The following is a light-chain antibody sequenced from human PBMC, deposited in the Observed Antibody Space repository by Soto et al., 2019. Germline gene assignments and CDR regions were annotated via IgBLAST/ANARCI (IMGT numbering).Light chain of an antibody. CDR3: SSDTCSSTLEV. Sequence: QSVLTQPASVSGSPGQSITISCTGTSSDVGGYNYVSWYQQHPGKAPKLMIYDVSNRPSGVSNRFPGSKSGNTASLTISGLQAEYDADYYASSDTCSSTLEVFGTGTKDT. J-gene: IGLJ1*01. V-gene: IGLV2-14*01. CDR1: SSDVGGYNY. CDR2: DVS.